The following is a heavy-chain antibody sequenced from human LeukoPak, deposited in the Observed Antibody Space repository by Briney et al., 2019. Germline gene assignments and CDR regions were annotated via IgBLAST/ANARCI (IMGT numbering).Heavy chain of an antibody. CDR1: GGSISTSTYY. Sequence: SETLSLTCTASGGSISTSTYYWGWIRRPPGKGLEWIGSIYYSGTTYYNPSLKSRATVSVDTSKNQFSLNLSSVTAADTAVYYCVRWSTLHHYQYWGQGALVTVSS. V-gene: IGHV4-39*01. J-gene: IGHJ4*02. CDR3: VRWSTLHHYQY. CDR2: IYYSGTT. D-gene: IGHD2-15*01.